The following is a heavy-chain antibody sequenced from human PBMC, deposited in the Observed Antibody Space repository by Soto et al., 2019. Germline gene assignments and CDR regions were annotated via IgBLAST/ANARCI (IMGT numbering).Heavy chain of an antibody. CDR1: GGSFSDYY. CDR2: INHSGST. CDR3: ASSTLLWFGESPYYYYGMDV. J-gene: IGHJ6*02. D-gene: IGHD3-10*01. Sequence: SETLSLTCAVYGGSFSDYYWSWIRQPPGKGLEWIGEINHSGSTNYNPSLKSRVTISVDMSKNQFSLKLSSVTAADTAVYYCASSTLLWFGESPYYYYGMDVWGQGTTVTVSS. V-gene: IGHV4-34*01.